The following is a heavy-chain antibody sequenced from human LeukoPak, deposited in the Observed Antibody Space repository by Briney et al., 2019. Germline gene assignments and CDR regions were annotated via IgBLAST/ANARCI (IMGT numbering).Heavy chain of an antibody. J-gene: IGHJ5*02. CDR1: GYRFTSYW. V-gene: IGHV5-10-1*01. CDR2: LDPTDSYT. CDR3: ARQRALSWFDP. D-gene: IGHD6-25*01. Sequence: GESLKISCKASGYRFTSYWISWVRQMPGKGLEWMGRLDPTDSYTNYSPSFQGHVTISVDRSITTAYLQWSSLKASDTAMYYCARQRALSWFDPWGQGTLVTVSS.